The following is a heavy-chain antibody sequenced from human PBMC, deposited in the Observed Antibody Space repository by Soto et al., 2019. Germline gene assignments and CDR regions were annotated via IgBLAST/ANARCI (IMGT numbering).Heavy chain of an antibody. Sequence: QVQLVESGGGVVQPGRSLRLSCVVSGFTLSSHAMHWVRQAPGKGLEWVALILSDGNNKYYADSVKGRFTTSRENSKKTMYLQMNSLRVEDTAVYYCARDDEGGSDCDLGYWGQGALVTVSS. CDR1: GFTLSSHA. J-gene: IGHJ4*02. D-gene: IGHD1-26*01. V-gene: IGHV3-30-3*01. CDR2: ILSDGNNK. CDR3: ARDDEGGSDCDLGY.